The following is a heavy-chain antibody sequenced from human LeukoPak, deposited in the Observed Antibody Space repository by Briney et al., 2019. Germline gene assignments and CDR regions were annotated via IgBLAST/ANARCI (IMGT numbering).Heavy chain of an antibody. D-gene: IGHD4-23*01. V-gene: IGHV3-23*01. CDR3: AKHVYGGNLLPET. J-gene: IGHJ4*02. Sequence: GGSLRLSCAASGFTFSTYAMSWVRQAPGGGLEWVSILSGSGGNTNYADSVKGRFTISRDNSKNTLYLQMNSLRAEDTAIYYCAKHVYGGNLLPETWGQGTLVTVSS. CDR1: GFTFSTYA. CDR2: LSGSGGNT.